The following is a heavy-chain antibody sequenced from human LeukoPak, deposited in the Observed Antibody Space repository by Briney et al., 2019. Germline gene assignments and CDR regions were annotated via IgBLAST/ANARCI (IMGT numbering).Heavy chain of an antibody. D-gene: IGHD3-3*01. CDR3: ARVSDFWSGYRQYNWFDP. CDR1: GGSFSGYY. Sequence: PSETLSLTCAVYGGSFSGYYWSWLRQPPGKGLEWVGEINHSGSTNYNPSLKSRVTISVDTSKNQFSLKLSSVTAADTAVYYCARVSDFWSGYRQYNWFDPWGQGTLVTVSS. J-gene: IGHJ5*02. CDR2: INHSGST. V-gene: IGHV4-34*01.